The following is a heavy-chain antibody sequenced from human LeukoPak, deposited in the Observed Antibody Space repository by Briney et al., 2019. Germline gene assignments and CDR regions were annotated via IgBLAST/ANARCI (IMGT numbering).Heavy chain of an antibody. D-gene: IGHD3-3*01. CDR1: GGSFSGYY. Sequence: SETLSLTCAVYGGSFSGYYWSWIRQPPGKGLEWIGEINHSGSTNYNPSLKSRVTISVDTSKNQFSLKLSSVTAADTAVYYCARGRTYYDFLSANKGRFDPWGQGTLVTVSS. CDR2: INHSGST. CDR3: ARGRTYYDFLSANKGRFDP. J-gene: IGHJ5*02. V-gene: IGHV4-34*01.